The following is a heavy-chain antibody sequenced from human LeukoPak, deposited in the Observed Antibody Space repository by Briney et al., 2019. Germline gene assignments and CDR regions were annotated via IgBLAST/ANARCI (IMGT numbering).Heavy chain of an antibody. Sequence: ASVKVSCKASGYTFTSYGISWVRQAPGQGLEWMGWINTYNGNTKYAQKLQGRVTMTTDTSTSTAYMELGRLRSDDTAVYYCASGVIFGVVTDYYMDVWGKGTTVIVSS. CDR1: GYTFTSYG. CDR3: ASGVIFGVVTDYYMDV. CDR2: INTYNGNT. J-gene: IGHJ6*03. D-gene: IGHD3-3*01. V-gene: IGHV1-18*01.